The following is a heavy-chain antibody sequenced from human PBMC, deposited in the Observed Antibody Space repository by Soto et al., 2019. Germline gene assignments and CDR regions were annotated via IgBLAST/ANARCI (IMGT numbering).Heavy chain of an antibody. Sequence: SETLSLTCTVSGGSISSYYWSWIRQPPGKGLEWIGYIYCSGSTNYNPSLKSRVTISVGTSKNQFSLKLSSVTAADTAVYYCAQNFGTYGDPFYFDYWGQGTLVTV. CDR2: IYCSGST. D-gene: IGHD4-17*01. J-gene: IGHJ4*02. V-gene: IGHV4-59*01. CDR3: AQNFGTYGDPFYFDY. CDR1: GGSISSYY.